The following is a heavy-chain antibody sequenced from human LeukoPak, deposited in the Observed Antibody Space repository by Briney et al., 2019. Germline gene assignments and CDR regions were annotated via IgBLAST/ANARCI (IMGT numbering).Heavy chain of an antibody. V-gene: IGHV3-23*01. J-gene: IGHJ5*02. CDR3: AKDGGFSGSYGGGWFDP. Sequence: GGSLRLSCAASGFTFSSYGMSWVRQAPGKGLEWVSAISGSGGSTYYADSVKGRFTISRDNSKNTLYLQMNSLRAEDTAVYYCAKDGGFSGSYGGGWFDPWGQGTLVTVSS. CDR1: GFTFSSYG. CDR2: ISGSGGST. D-gene: IGHD1-26*01.